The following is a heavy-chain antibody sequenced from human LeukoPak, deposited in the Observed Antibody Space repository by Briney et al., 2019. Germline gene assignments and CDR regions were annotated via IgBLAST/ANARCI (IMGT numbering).Heavy chain of an antibody. CDR1: GGSFSGYY. D-gene: IGHD3-3*01. Sequence: SETLSLTCAVYGGSFSGYYWSWIRQPPGKGLEWIGEINHSGSTNCNPSLKSRVTISVDTSKNQFSLKLSSVTAADTAVYYCARAYYDFWSGYYTRWFDPWGQGTLVTVSS. J-gene: IGHJ5*02. V-gene: IGHV4-34*01. CDR3: ARAYYDFWSGYYTRWFDP. CDR2: INHSGST.